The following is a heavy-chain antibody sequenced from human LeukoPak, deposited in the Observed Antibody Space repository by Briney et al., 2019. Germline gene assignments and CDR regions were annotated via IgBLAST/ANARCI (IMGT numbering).Heavy chain of an antibody. J-gene: IGHJ4*02. CDR1: GYTFTSYD. CDR3: ATHSYGYPSIRD. D-gene: IGHD5-18*01. CDR2: MNPNSGNT. Sequence: AASVKVSCKASGYTFTSYDINWVRQATGQGLEWMGWMNPNSGNTGYAQKFQGRVTMTRNTSISIAYMELSSLRSEDTAVYYCATHSYGYPSIRDWGQGTLVTVSS. V-gene: IGHV1-8*01.